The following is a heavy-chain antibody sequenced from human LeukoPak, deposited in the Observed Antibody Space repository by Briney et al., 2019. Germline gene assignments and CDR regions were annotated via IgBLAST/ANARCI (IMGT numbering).Heavy chain of an antibody. Sequence: PGRSLRLSCAASGFTFSSYGMHWVRQAPGKGLEWVAVISYDGSNKYYADSVKVRFTISRDNSKNTLYLQMNSLRAEDTAVYYCARNGATSVFYYCYYYMDVWGKGTTVTVSS. D-gene: IGHD1-26*01. J-gene: IGHJ6*03. V-gene: IGHV3-30*03. CDR1: GFTFSSYG. CDR3: ARNGATSVFYYCYYYMDV. CDR2: ISYDGSNK.